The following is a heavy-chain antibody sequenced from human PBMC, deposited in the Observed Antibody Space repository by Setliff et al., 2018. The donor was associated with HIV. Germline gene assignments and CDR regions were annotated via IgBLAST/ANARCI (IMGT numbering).Heavy chain of an antibody. D-gene: IGHD2-2*01. CDR2: INHSGST. CDR3: ARDPRPSNYRLLWYFDF. J-gene: IGHJ4*02. CDR1: GGSFSGHS. Sequence: SETLSLTCAVYGGSFSGHSWTWVRQPPGKGLEWIGEINHSGSTSYNPSLKSRVAMSVDTSKNQFSLKLNSVTAADAGVYYCARDPRPSNYRLLWYFDFWGQGTLVTVSS. V-gene: IGHV4-34*01.